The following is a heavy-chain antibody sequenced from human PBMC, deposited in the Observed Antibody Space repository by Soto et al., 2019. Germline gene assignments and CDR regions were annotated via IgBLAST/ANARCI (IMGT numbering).Heavy chain of an antibody. V-gene: IGHV1-18*01. Sequence: SVEVSWKACVYGFASYCISWVRQAPGQGLEWMGWISAYNGNTNYAQKLQGRVTMTTDTSTSTAYMELRSLRSDDTAVYYCARYSSSWYWFDPWGQGTLVTVSS. CDR2: ISAYNGNT. CDR3: ARYSSSWYWFDP. D-gene: IGHD6-13*01. J-gene: IGHJ5*02. CDR1: VYGFASYC.